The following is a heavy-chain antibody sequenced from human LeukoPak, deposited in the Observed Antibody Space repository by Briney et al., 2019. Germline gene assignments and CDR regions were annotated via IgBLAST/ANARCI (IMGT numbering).Heavy chain of an antibody. J-gene: IGHJ6*02. Sequence: GRSLRLSCAASGFTFGAYCMHWVRQPPGKGLEWVSAINWNSDTIYYADSVRGRFTISRDNAKNTLYLQMNSLKVEDTAFYFCTKDISSGRPAPYGMDVGGHETTVTVSS. CDR3: TKDISSGRPAPYGMDV. CDR1: GFTFGAYC. CDR2: INWNSDTI. D-gene: IGHD3-10*01. V-gene: IGHV3-9*01.